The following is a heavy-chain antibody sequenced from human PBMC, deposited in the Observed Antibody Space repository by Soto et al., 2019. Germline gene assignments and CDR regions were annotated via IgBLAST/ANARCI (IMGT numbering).Heavy chain of an antibody. CDR2: ISHTGTA. CDR1: GGSLSDNDYY. J-gene: IGHJ3*01. D-gene: IGHD3-22*01. V-gene: IGHV4-39*01. CDR3: ARLAYDASVSNSDGDDAFVL. Sequence: QLQLQESGPGLLKPSETLSLTCTVSGGSLSDNDYYWSWLRQPPGKGLEWIGTISHTGTAYYNPSLVSRAAISVDTSEKQFSLDMRPVTAADTAVYYCARLAYDASVSNSDGDDAFVLWGQGTLVTVS.